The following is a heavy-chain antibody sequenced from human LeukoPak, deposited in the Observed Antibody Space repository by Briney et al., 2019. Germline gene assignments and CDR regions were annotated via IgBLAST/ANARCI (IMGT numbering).Heavy chain of an antibody. J-gene: IGHJ4*02. CDR3: AREMRWGTDY. CDR1: GFTFSSYS. D-gene: IGHD5-24*01. Sequence: GGSLRLSCAASGFTFSSYSMNWVRQAPGKGLEWVSSISSSSSYIYYADSVEGRFTISRDNAKNSLYLQMNSLRAEDTAVYYCAREMRWGTDYWGQGTLVTVSS. CDR2: ISSSSSYI. V-gene: IGHV3-21*01.